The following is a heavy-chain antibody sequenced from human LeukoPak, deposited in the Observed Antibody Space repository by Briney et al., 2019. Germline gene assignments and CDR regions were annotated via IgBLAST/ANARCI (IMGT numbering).Heavy chain of an antibody. Sequence: GGSLRLSCAASGFTFSSYGMHWVRQAPGKGLEWVAVISYDGSNKYYADSVKGRFTISRDNSKNTLYLQMNSLRAEDTAVYYCARPGKLENDYFEYWGQGTLVTVSS. J-gene: IGHJ4*02. CDR1: GFTFSSYG. D-gene: IGHD3-16*01. CDR3: ARPGKLENDYFEY. CDR2: ISYDGSNK. V-gene: IGHV3-30*03.